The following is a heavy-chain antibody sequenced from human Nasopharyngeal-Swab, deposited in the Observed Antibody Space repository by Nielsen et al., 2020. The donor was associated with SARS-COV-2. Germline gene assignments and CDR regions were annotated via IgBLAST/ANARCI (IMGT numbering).Heavy chain of an antibody. CDR1: GFSITYRF. CDR2: ITPFNGNA. CDR3: ASGQCINGVCNPTDGLDV. Sequence: SVKVSCKASGFSITYRFLHWMRQAPGQALEWMGWITPFNGNAKYTQKFQGRVSITRDGSRTTASLELSSLRPDDTAMYFCASGQCINGVCNPTDGLDVWGQGTSVTVS. D-gene: IGHD2-8*01. V-gene: IGHV1-45*02. J-gene: IGHJ6*02.